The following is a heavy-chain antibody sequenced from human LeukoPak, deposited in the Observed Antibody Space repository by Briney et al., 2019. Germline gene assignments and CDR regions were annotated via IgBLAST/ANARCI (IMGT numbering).Heavy chain of an antibody. V-gene: IGHV3-11*01. J-gene: IGHJ6*02. CDR2: ISSSGSTI. CDR3: ARDDDYLSLRYYYGRDV. D-gene: IGHD4-11*01. Sequence: PGGSLRLSCAASGFTFSDYYMSWIRQAPGKGLEWVSYISSSGSTINYADSVKGRFTISRDNAKNSLYLQMNSRRAEDTAVYYCARDDDYLSLRYYYGRDVWGQGTTVTVSS. CDR1: GFTFSDYY.